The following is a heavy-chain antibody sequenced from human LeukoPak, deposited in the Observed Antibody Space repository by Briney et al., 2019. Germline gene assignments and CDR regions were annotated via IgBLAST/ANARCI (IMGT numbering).Heavy chain of an antibody. CDR3: ARELGSDYGGYSP. D-gene: IGHD4-23*01. J-gene: IGHJ5*02. Sequence: TASETLSLTCIVSGGSISSFYWSWIRQPPGKGLEWIGYIYHNGRARYRPSLGSRVTMSLDTSKNQFSLELTSVTAADTAVYYCARELGSDYGGYSPWGQGTLVTVSS. V-gene: IGHV4-59*12. CDR1: GGSISSFY. CDR2: IYHNGRA.